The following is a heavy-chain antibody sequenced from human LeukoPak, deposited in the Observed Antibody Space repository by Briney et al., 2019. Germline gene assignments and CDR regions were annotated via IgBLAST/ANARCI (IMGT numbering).Heavy chain of an antibody. Sequence: SGGSLRLSCAASGFTFSSYAMHWVRQAPGKGLENVSAISSNGGSTYYANSLKGRFTISRDNSKNTLYLQMGSLRAEDMAVYYCARVTGPRDYWGQGTLVTVSS. CDR2: ISSNGGST. CDR3: ARVTGPRDY. CDR1: GFTFSSYA. J-gene: IGHJ4*02. V-gene: IGHV3-64*01.